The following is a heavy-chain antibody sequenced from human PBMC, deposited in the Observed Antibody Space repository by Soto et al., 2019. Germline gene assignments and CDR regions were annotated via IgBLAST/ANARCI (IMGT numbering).Heavy chain of an antibody. CDR2: INAGNGNT. J-gene: IGHJ4*02. V-gene: IGHV1-3*01. CDR3: ARGSPPEDY. CDR1: GYTFTNYG. Sequence: ASVKVSCKASGYTFTNYGFSWVRQAPGQRLEWMGWINAGNGNTKYSQKFQGRVTITRDTSASTAYMELRSLRSDDTAMYYCARGSPPEDYWGQGTLVTVSS.